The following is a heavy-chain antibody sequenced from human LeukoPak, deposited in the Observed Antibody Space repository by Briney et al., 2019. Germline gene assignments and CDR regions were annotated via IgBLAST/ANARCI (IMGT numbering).Heavy chain of an antibody. V-gene: IGHV1-24*01. Sequence: GASVKVSCKVSGYTLTELSMHWVRQTPGKGLEWMGGFDPEDGETIYAQKFQGRVTMTEDTSTDTAYMELSSLRSEDTAVYYCATVYYYDSSGYSYYFDYWGQGTLVTVSS. J-gene: IGHJ4*02. CDR2: FDPEDGET. CDR3: ATVYYYDSSGYSYYFDY. CDR1: GYTLTELS. D-gene: IGHD3-22*01.